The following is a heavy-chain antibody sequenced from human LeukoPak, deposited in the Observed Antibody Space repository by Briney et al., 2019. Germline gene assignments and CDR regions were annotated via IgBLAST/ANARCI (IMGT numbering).Heavy chain of an antibody. J-gene: IGHJ4*02. CDR2: INTNTGNP. Sequence: ASVKVSCKASGYTFASYAMNWVRQAPGQGLEWMGWINTNTGNPTYAQGFTGRFVFSLDTSVSTAYLQISSLKAEDTAVYYCARESGYDFWSGYLHYFDYWGQGTLVTVSS. CDR1: GYTFASYA. D-gene: IGHD3-3*01. CDR3: ARESGYDFWSGYLHYFDY. V-gene: IGHV7-4-1*02.